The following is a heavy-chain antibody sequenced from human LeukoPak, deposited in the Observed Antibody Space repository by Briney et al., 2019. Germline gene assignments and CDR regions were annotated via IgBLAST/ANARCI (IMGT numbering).Heavy chain of an antibody. J-gene: IGHJ4*02. CDR1: GYTFTGYY. CDR2: INPNSGGT. V-gene: IGHV1-2*06. CDR3: ARIRFSGTTRSTNFDY. D-gene: IGHD1-1*01. Sequence: ASVKVSCKASGYTFTGYYMHWVRQAPGQGLEWMGRINPNSGGTNYAQKFQGRVTMTGDTSISTAYMELSRLRSDDTAVYYCARIRFSGTTRSTNFDYWGQGTLVTVSS.